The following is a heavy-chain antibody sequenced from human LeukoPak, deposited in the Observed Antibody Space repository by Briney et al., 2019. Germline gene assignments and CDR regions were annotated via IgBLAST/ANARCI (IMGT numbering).Heavy chain of an antibody. CDR2: IHYGGTT. D-gene: IGHD5-12*01. Sequence: SETLSLTCTVSDASITSTNSYWAWIRQPPGKEPGWVGTIHYGGTTYYSPSLKSRLTISIDTSKNQFSLRLTSVTAADTAVYYCARLGSSTFWNFDLWGRGTLVSVSS. J-gene: IGHJ2*01. CDR1: DASITSTNSY. V-gene: IGHV4-39*01. CDR3: ARLGSSTFWNFDL.